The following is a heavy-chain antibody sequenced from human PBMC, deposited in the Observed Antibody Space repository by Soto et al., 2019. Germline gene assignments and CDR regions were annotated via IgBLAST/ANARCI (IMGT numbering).Heavy chain of an antibody. J-gene: IGHJ4*02. CDR1: GYTFTSYA. CDR2: INAGNGNT. Sequence: ASVKVSCKASGYTFTSYAMHWVRQAPVQRLEWMGWINAGNGNTKYSQKFQGRVTITRDTSASTAYMELSSLRSEDTAVYYCARDTPYDFWSGYDYWGQGTLVTVSS. CDR3: ARDTPYDFWSGYDY. V-gene: IGHV1-3*01. D-gene: IGHD3-3*01.